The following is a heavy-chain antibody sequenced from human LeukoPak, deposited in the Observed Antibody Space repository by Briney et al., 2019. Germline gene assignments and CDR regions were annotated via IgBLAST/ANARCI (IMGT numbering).Heavy chain of an antibody. CDR3: ARAGRGGVVAARVFGY. CDR1: GFTFSSYA. V-gene: IGHV3-30*04. J-gene: IGHJ4*02. D-gene: IGHD2-15*01. CDR2: ISYDGSNR. Sequence: GGSLRLSCAASGFTFSSYAIHWVRQAPGKGLEWVAFISYDGSNRYYADSVKGRFTISRDNSKNTLYLQMNSLRAEDTAVYYCARAGRGGVVAARVFGYRGQGTLVTVSS.